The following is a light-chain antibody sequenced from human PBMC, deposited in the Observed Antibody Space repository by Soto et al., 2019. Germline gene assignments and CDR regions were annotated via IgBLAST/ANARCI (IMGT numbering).Light chain of an antibody. CDR2: EGS. V-gene: IGLV2-14*02. CDR3: CSYTTRTTLYV. Sequence: QSVLTQPASVSGSPGQSITISCTGTSSDVGSYNLVSWYQQHPGKAPKLMIYEGSKRPSGVSNRFSGSKSGNTASLTISGLQAEDEADYYCCSYTTRTTLYVFGTGTKVTVL. CDR1: SSDVGSYNL. J-gene: IGLJ1*01.